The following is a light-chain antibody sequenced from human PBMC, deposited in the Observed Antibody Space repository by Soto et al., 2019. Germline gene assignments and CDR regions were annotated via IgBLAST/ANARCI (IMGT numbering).Light chain of an antibody. V-gene: IGKV3-11*01. CDR1: QSVSSY. CDR3: QQRSNWPPIT. J-gene: IGKJ5*01. CDR2: DAS. Sequence: EIVLTQSPATRSLSPGERATRSCRASQSVSSYLAWYQQKPGQAPRLLIYDASNRATGIPARFSGSGSGTDFTLTISSLEPEDFAVYYCQQRSNWPPITFGQGTRPEIK.